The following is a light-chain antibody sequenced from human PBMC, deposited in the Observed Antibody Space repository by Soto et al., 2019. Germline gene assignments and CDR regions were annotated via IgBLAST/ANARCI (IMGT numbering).Light chain of an antibody. CDR1: SSDVGPYNR. V-gene: IGLV2-18*02. Sequence: QSALTQPPSVSGSPGQSVTISCTGTSSDVGPYNRVSWYQQPLGTAPKLLIYDVSDRPSGVPDRFSGSKSGNTASLTISGLQAEDEAHYYCAAYTSSSTLPLQVLFGGGTKLTVL. CDR2: DVS. J-gene: IGLJ2*01. CDR3: AAYTSSSTLPLQVL.